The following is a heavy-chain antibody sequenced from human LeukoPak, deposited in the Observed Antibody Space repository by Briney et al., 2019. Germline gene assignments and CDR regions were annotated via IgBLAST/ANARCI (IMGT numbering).Heavy chain of an antibody. CDR3: ARDSDYYDSSGPGYFQH. J-gene: IGHJ1*01. V-gene: IGHV3-30*04. D-gene: IGHD3-22*01. CDR1: GITFSSHA. CDR2: ISYDGSNK. Sequence: PGGSLRLSCAASGITFSSHAMHWVRQAPGKGLEWVAVISYDGSNKYYADSVKGRFTISRDNSKNTLYLQMNSLRAEDTAVYYCARDSDYYDSSGPGYFQHWGQGTLVTVSS.